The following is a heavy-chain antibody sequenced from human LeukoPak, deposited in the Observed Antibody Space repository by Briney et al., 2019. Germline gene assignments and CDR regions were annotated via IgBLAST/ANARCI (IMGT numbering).Heavy chain of an antibody. J-gene: IGHJ5*02. CDR2: ISGSGGST. V-gene: IGHV3-23*01. Sequence: GGSLRLSCAGSGFTFSSDAMSWVRQAPGKGLEWVSAISGSGGSTYYADSVKGRFTISRDNSKNTLYLQMNSLRAEDTAVYYCAKASGFDNGFDPWGQGTLVTVSS. D-gene: IGHD3-10*01. CDR1: GFTFSSDA. CDR3: AKASGFDNGFDP.